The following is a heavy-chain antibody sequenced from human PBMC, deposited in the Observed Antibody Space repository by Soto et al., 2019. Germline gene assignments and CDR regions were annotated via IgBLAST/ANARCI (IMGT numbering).Heavy chain of an antibody. J-gene: IGHJ6*03. Sequence: QVQLQQWGAGLLKPSETLSLTCAVYGGSLSGYQWTWIRQTQGKGLEWIGEINDSGNINYNPSLKGRVTILLDTPKKQISLRMSSVAAADSAVYYCARGLILWFGELSRRGGYYYYMDVWGKGTTVTVSS. CDR1: GGSLSGYQ. V-gene: IGHV4-34*01. CDR3: ARGLILWFGELSRRGGYYYYMDV. CDR2: INDSGNI. D-gene: IGHD3-10*01.